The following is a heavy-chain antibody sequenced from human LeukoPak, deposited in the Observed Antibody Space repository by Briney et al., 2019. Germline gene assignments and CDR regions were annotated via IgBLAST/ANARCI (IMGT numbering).Heavy chain of an antibody. J-gene: IGHJ4*02. Sequence: PSETLSLTCTVSGGSISSYYWSWLRQPPGKGLEWIGYIYYSGSTNYNPSLKSRVTISVDTSKNQFSLKLSSVTAADTAVYYCARDRRGRTYYFDYWGQGTLVTVSS. CDR1: GGSISSYY. CDR3: ARDRRGRTYYFDY. CDR2: IYYSGST. V-gene: IGHV4-59*12.